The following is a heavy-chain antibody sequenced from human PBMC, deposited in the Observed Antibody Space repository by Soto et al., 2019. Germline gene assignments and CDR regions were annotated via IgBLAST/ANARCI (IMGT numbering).Heavy chain of an antibody. V-gene: IGHV1-69*01. D-gene: IGHD3-22*01. CDR3: ARAPHYYDSSGYYYPYFDY. Sequence: SVKVSCKASGGTFSSYAISWVRQAPGQGLEWMGGIIPIFGTANYAQKFQGRVTITADESTSTAYMELSSLRSEDTAVYYCARAPHYYDSSGYYYPYFDYWGQGTLVTVSS. CDR1: GGTFSSYA. CDR2: IIPIFGTA. J-gene: IGHJ4*02.